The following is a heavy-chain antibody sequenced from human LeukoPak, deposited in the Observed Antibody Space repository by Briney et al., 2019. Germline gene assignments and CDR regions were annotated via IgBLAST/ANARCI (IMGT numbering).Heavy chain of an antibody. Sequence: PSETLSLTCTVSGGSISSSSYYWGWIRQPPGKGLEWIGSIYYSGSTYYNPSLKSRVTISVDTSKNQFSLKLSSVTAADTAVYYCARDLGSSWFNDAFDIWGQGTMVTVSS. CDR1: GGSISSSSYY. CDR2: IYYSGST. J-gene: IGHJ3*02. D-gene: IGHD6-13*01. CDR3: ARDLGSSWFNDAFDI. V-gene: IGHV4-39*07.